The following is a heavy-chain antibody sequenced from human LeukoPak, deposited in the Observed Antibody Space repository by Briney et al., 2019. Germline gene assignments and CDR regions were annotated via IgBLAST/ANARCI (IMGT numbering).Heavy chain of an antibody. D-gene: IGHD5-24*01. CDR2: ISSSSSYI. V-gene: IGHV3-21*01. J-gene: IGHJ4*02. Sequence: GGSLRLSCAASGFTFSSYGMHWVRQAPGKGLEWVSSISSSSSYIYYADSVKGRFTISRDNAKNSLYLQMNSLRAEDTAVYYCARGRQEGYFDYWGQGTLVTVSS. CDR1: GFTFSSYG. CDR3: ARGRQEGYFDY.